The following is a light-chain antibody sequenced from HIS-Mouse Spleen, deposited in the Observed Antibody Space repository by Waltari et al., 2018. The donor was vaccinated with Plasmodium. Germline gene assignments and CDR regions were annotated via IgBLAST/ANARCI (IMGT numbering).Light chain of an antibody. Sequence: ELVMTQSPATLSVSPGERATLSCRASQSVSNNLAWYQQKPGQAPRLLIYGASTRATGIPARFSGSGSGTEFTLTISSLQSEDFAVYYCQQYNNWSFTFGPGTKVDIK. CDR2: GAS. J-gene: IGKJ3*01. V-gene: IGKV3-15*01. CDR3: QQYNNWSFT. CDR1: QSVSNN.